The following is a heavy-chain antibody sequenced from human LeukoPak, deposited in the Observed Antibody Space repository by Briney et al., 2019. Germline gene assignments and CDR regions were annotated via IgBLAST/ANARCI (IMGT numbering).Heavy chain of an antibody. J-gene: IGHJ4*02. Sequence: GGSLRLSCAASGFTFSNYWMSWVRQAPGKGLEWVANIKQDGSEKYYVDPVKGRFTISRDNAKNSLYLQMNSLRAEDTAVYYCARDPDTPFDYWGQGTLVTVSS. CDR3: ARDPDTPFDY. CDR2: IKQDGSEK. D-gene: IGHD5-18*01. V-gene: IGHV3-7*01. CDR1: GFTFSNYW.